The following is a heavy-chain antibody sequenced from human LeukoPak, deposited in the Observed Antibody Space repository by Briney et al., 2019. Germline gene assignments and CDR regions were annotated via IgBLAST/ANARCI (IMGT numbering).Heavy chain of an antibody. CDR1: SYSTSSGYY. CDR2: IYHSGRT. Sequence: SETLSLTCTVSSYSTSSGYYWGWIRQPPGKGLEWIGSIYHSGRTYYNPSLKSRVTISVDTSKDRFPLKLSSVTAADTAVYYCAKSNGYGLVDMWGQETMVTVSS. J-gene: IGHJ3*01. D-gene: IGHD3-10*01. CDR3: AKSNGYGLVDM. V-gene: IGHV4-38-2*02.